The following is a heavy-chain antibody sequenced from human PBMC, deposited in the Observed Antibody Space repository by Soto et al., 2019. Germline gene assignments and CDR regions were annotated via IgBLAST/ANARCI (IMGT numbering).Heavy chain of an antibody. D-gene: IGHD3-3*01. CDR2: IYYSGST. Sequence: SETLSLTCTVSGGSISSYYWSWIRQPPGKGLEWIGYIYYSGSTNYNPSLKSRVTISVDTSKNQFSLKLSSVTAADTAVYYCARLEAYYDFRSGYYSEYFDYWGQGNLVTVSS. CDR1: GGSISSYY. CDR3: ARLEAYYDFRSGYYSEYFDY. V-gene: IGHV4-59*01. J-gene: IGHJ4*02.